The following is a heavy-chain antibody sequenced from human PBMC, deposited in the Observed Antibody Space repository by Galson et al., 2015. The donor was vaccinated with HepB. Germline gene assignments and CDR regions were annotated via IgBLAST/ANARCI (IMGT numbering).Heavy chain of an antibody. J-gene: IGHJ6*02. CDR3: ARDGYSSSAYYYYGMDV. V-gene: IGHV3-48*02. Sequence: SLRPSCAASGFTFSSYSMNWCRQAPGKGLEWVSYISSSSSTIYYADSVKGRFTISRDNAKNSLYLQMNSLRDEDTAVYYCARDGYSSSAYYYYGMDVWGQGTTVTVSS. D-gene: IGHD6-6*01. CDR2: ISSSSSTI. CDR1: GFTFSSYS.